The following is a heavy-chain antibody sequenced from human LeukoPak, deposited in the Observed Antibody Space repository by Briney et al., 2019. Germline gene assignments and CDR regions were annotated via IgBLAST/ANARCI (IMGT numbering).Heavy chain of an antibody. J-gene: IGHJ3*02. CDR2: INLDGTDI. Sequence: PGGSLTLSCAASGFSFSTHSMNWVRQAPGKGLEWISFINLDGTDIHYGESVKGRFTISRDNAKNSLYVQMHTLRAEDTAVYCCAGDGVGALPGDAFDIWSQGTLVTVSS. CDR3: AGDGVGALPGDAFDI. V-gene: IGHV3-21*05. D-gene: IGHD6-6*01. CDR1: GFSFSTHS.